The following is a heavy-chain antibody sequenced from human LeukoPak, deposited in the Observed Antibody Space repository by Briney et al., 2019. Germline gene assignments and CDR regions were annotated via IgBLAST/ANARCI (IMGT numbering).Heavy chain of an antibody. Sequence: SQTLSLTCTVSGGSISSGSYYWSWIRQPAGKGLEWIGRIYTSGSTNYNPSRKSRVTISVDTSKNQFSLKLGSVTAADTAVYYCARDRSMIVTNWGQGTLVTVSS. CDR1: GGSISSGSYY. CDR2: IYTSGST. CDR3: ARDRSMIVTN. D-gene: IGHD3-22*01. V-gene: IGHV4-61*02. J-gene: IGHJ4*02.